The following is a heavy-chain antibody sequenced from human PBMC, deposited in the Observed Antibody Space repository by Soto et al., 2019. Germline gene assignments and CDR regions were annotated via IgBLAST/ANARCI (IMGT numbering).Heavy chain of an antibody. CDR2: IYYSGNT. CDR1: GGSISSYY. CDR3: ARREQQLVDDAFDI. D-gene: IGHD6-13*01. J-gene: IGHJ3*02. V-gene: IGHV4-59*01. Sequence: SETLSLTCTVSGGSISSYYWSWIRQPPGKGLEWNGYIYYSGNTNYNPSLKSRVTISVDTSKNQFSLKLSSVTAADTAVYYCARREQQLVDDAFDIWGQGTMVTVSS.